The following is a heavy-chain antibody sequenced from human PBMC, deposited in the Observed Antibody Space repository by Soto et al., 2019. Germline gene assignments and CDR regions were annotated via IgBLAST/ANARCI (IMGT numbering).Heavy chain of an antibody. V-gene: IGHV1-2*04. CDR3: ARDLFTGYSGYGYYYYGMDV. CDR1: GYTFTDYY. CDR2: INPNSGGT. J-gene: IGHJ6*02. D-gene: IGHD5-12*01. Sequence: ASVKVSCKVSGYTFTDYYINWVRQAPGQGLEWMGWINPNSGGTTYAHKFQGWVTMTRDTSISTAYMELRRLRSDDTAMYYCARDLFTGYSGYGYYYYGMDVWGQGTAVTVSS.